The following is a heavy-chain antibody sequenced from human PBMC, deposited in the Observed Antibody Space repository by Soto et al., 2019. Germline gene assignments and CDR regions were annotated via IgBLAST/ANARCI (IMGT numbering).Heavy chain of an antibody. CDR2: INAGNGNT. V-gene: IGHV1-3*01. J-gene: IGHJ4*02. CDR3: ARGPGGPAGPGDY. D-gene: IGHD2-15*01. CDR1: GYTFTSYA. Sequence: QVQLVQSGAEVKKPGASVKVSCKASGYTFTSYAMHWVRQAPGQRLEWMGWINAGNGNTKYSQKFQGRVTITRDTXASTAYMELSRLRSEDTAVYYCARGPGGPAGPGDYWGQGTLVTVSS.